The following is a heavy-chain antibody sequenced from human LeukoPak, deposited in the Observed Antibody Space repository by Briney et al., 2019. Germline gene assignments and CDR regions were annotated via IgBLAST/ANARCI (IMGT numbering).Heavy chain of an antibody. CDR1: GFTFSSYA. Sequence: GGSLRLSCAASGFTFSSYAMSWVRQAPGKGLEWVSAISVSGGSTYYADSVKGRFTISRDNSKNTLYLQMNSLRAEDTAVYYCARDLGYCTNGVCRTRFDYWGQGTLVAVSS. CDR2: ISVSGGST. CDR3: ARDLGYCTNGVCRTRFDY. V-gene: IGHV3-23*01. D-gene: IGHD2-8*01. J-gene: IGHJ4*02.